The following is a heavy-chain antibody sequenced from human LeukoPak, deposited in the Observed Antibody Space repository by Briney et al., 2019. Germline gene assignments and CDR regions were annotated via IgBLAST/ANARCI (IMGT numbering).Heavy chain of an antibody. CDR2: IYNSGST. Sequence: SETLSLTCTVSGGSISTYYWSWIRQPPGKGLEWIGHIYNSGSTNYSPSLKSRVTISVDTSKNQFSLKLSSVTAADTAMYYCARGSGWYTYYFDYWGQGTLVTVSS. V-gene: IGHV4-59*01. J-gene: IGHJ4*02. CDR3: ARGSGWYTYYFDY. CDR1: GGSISTYY. D-gene: IGHD6-19*01.